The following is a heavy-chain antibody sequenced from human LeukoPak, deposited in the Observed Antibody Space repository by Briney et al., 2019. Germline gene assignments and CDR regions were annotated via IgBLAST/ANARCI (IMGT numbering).Heavy chain of an antibody. CDR1: GFTFSSYA. CDR2: ISYDGSNK. Sequence: GGSLRLSCAASGFTFSSYAMHWVRQAPGKGLEWVAVISYDGSNKYYADSVKGRFTISRDNSKNTLYLQMNSLRAEDTAVYYCARGGYSGYDYSPLYYYYMEVWGKGTTVTVSS. V-gene: IGHV3-30*04. D-gene: IGHD5-12*01. CDR3: ARGGYSGYDYSPLYYYYMEV. J-gene: IGHJ6*03.